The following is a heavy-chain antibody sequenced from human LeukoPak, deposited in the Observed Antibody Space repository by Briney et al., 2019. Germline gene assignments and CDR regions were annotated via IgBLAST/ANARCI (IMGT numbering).Heavy chain of an antibody. CDR2: IWYDGSNK. J-gene: IGHJ4*02. Sequence: PGGSLRLSCAASVFTLSSYGMHWVRQAPGKGLEGVAVIWYDGSNKYYADSVKGRFTISRNNSKNTLYLQMNSLRAEDTAVYYCARDSGPFDYWGQGTLVTVSS. CDR3: ARDSGPFDY. V-gene: IGHV3-33*01. D-gene: IGHD3-10*01. CDR1: VFTLSSYG.